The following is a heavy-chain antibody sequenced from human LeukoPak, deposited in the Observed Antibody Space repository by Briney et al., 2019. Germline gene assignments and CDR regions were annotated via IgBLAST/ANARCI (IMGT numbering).Heavy chain of an antibody. D-gene: IGHD6-6*01. V-gene: IGHV3-30*04. CDR3: ARALRSYSSSSPPFFDY. CDR1: GFTFSSYA. Sequence: GGSLRLSCAASGFTFSSYAMHWVRQAPGKGLEWVAVISYDGSNKYYADSVKGRFTISRDNSKNTLYLQMNSLRAEDTAVYYCARALRSYSSSSPPFFDYWGQGTLVTVSS. J-gene: IGHJ4*02. CDR2: ISYDGSNK.